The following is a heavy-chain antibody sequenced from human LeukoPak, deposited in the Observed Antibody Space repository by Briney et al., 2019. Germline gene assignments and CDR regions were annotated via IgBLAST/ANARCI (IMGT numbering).Heavy chain of an antibody. Sequence: SETLSLTCTVSGGSISSGDYYWSWIRQPPGKGLEWIGYIYYSGSTYYNPSLKSRVTISVDTSKNQFSLKLSSVTAADTAVYYCARERYYYDSSAPAVGAFDIWGQGTMVTVSS. CDR1: GGSISSGDYY. V-gene: IGHV4-30-4*01. D-gene: IGHD3-22*01. J-gene: IGHJ3*02. CDR3: ARERYYYDSSAPAVGAFDI. CDR2: IYYSGST.